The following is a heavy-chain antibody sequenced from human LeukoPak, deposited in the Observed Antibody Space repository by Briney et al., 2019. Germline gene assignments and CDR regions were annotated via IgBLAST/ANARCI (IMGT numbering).Heavy chain of an antibody. CDR3: ATRDYYDSSGYLHFDY. J-gene: IGHJ4*02. V-gene: IGHV1-24*01. CDR1: GYTLTELS. Sequence: GASVKVSCKVSGYTLTELSMHWVRQAPGKGREWMGGFDPEDGETIYAQKFQGRVTMTEDTSTDTAYMELSSLRSEDTAVYYCATRDYYDSSGYLHFDYWGQGTLVTVSS. D-gene: IGHD3-22*01. CDR2: FDPEDGET.